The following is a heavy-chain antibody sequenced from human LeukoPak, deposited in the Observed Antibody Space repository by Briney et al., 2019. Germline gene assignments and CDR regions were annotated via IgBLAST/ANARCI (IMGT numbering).Heavy chain of an antibody. V-gene: IGHV3-30*02. Sequence: GGSLRLSCAASGFTFSSYGMHWVRQAPGKGLEWVAFIRYDGSNKYYADSVKGRFTISRDNSKNTLYLQMNSLRAEDTAVYYCAKVFFWSGYHTNPTAFDTWGQGTMVTVSS. D-gene: IGHD3-3*01. J-gene: IGHJ3*02. CDR2: IRYDGSNK. CDR1: GFTFSSYG. CDR3: AKVFFWSGYHTNPTAFDT.